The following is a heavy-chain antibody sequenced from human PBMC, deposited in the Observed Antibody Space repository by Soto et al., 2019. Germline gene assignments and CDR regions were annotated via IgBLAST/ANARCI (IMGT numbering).Heavy chain of an antibody. CDR3: AAQGVDITMAPFDF. J-gene: IGHJ4*02. V-gene: IGHV4-59*01. D-gene: IGHD3-10*01. Sequence: SETLSLTCTVSGGSITSYYWSWIRQPPGKGLEWIGYIYYSGSTNYNPSLKSRVSISVDTSKNQFSLKLTSVTAADTAVYYCAAQGVDITMAPFDFWGQGTLVTVSS. CDR1: GGSITSYY. CDR2: IYYSGST.